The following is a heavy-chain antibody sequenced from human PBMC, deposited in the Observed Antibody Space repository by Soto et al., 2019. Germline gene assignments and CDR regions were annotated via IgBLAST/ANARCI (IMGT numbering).Heavy chain of an antibody. J-gene: IGHJ4*02. V-gene: IGHV3-30-3*01. CDR1: GFTFSSHS. Sequence: QVQLVESGGCVFQPGGSLRLSCVASGFTFSSHSMHWVRQAPGKGLEWVAGLSSNGANTYYADSVTGRFTISRDNIKNTLDLPMNSLRIEDAAVSYCARESHATPDSWGQGTLVTVSS. D-gene: IGHD2-15*01. CDR2: LSSNGANT. CDR3: ARESHATPDS.